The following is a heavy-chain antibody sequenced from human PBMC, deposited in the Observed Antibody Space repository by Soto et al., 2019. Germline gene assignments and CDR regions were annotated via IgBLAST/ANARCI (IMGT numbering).Heavy chain of an antibody. Sequence: VQLVQSGAEVMKPGTSVKVSCKASGVTFSSYAISWVRQAPGQGLEWMGGIIPIFGTANYAQKFQGRVTITTDDSMSTDYMALSSRRSDNTAVYWCECEGHYSSGDYWYFDLWGQGTLVTVSS. J-gene: IGHJ2*01. CDR2: IIPIFGTA. D-gene: IGHD3-22*01. CDR1: GVTFSSYA. V-gene: IGHV1-69*01. CDR3: ECEGHYSSGDYWYFDL.